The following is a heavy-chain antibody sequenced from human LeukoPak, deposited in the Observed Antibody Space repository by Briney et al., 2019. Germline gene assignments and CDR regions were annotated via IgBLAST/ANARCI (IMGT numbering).Heavy chain of an antibody. V-gene: IGHV4-61*02. J-gene: IGHJ4*02. D-gene: IGHD3-10*01. CDR1: GGSIRRGTHY. CDR3: ARAYGSGRQYYFDY. Sequence: SETLSLTCTVSGGSIRRGTHYWSWIRQPAGKTLEYIGRIYTTGGTDYNPSLKSRVTISIDTSKNQFSLKLSSVTATDTAVYYCARAYGSGRQYYFDYWGQGALVTVSS. CDR2: IYTTGGT.